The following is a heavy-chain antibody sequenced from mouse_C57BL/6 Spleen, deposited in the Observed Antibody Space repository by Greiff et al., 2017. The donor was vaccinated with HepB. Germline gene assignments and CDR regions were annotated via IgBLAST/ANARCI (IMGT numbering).Heavy chain of an antibody. CDR3: ARPYDYDGGFAY. CDR2: IDPSDSYT. D-gene: IGHD2-4*01. V-gene: IGHV1-69*01. J-gene: IGHJ3*01. CDR1: GYTFTSYW. Sequence: QVQLQQSGAELVMPGASVKLSCKASGYTFTSYWMHWVKQRPGQGLEWIGEIDPSDSYTNYNQKFKGKSTLTADKSSSTAYMQLSSLTSEDSAVYFCARPYDYDGGFAYWGQGTLVTVSA.